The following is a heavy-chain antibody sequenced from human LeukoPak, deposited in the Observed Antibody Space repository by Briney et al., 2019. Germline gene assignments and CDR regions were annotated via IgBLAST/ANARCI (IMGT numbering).Heavy chain of an antibody. CDR2: ISGSGGST. Sequence: GGSLRLSSAASRFTFSSNAMSWLPHAPGQGLEGVLAISGSGGSTYYADSVKGRFTISRDNSKNALYLQMNSLSAEDTAVYYGAKGARQITIFGVVIIGDYYYMDVWGKGTTVTVSS. D-gene: IGHD3-3*01. V-gene: IGHV3-23*01. J-gene: IGHJ6*03. CDR3: AKGARQITIFGVVIIGDYYYMDV. CDR1: RFTFSSNA.